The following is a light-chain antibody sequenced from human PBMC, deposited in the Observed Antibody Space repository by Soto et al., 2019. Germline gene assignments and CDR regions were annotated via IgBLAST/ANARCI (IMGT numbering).Light chain of an antibody. CDR1: QNISSY. J-gene: IGKJ2*01. Sequence: DIQMTQSPSSLSASVGDRVTITCRASQNISSYLNWYQQKPGEAPKLLIYAAANLHGGVPSRFSGSGSGTDFTLTIRSLQPEDFATYYCQQTYNTPYTFGQGAKLDIK. V-gene: IGKV1-39*01. CDR2: AAA. CDR3: QQTYNTPYT.